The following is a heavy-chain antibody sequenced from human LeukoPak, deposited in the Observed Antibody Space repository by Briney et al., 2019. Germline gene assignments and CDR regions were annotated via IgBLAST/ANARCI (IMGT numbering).Heavy chain of an antibody. CDR3: AELGITMIGGV. CDR2: ISSSGNTI. D-gene: IGHD3-10*02. Sequence: GGSLRLSCAASGFTFSSYGMNWVRQAPGKGLEWVSYISSSGNTIYYADSVKGRFTISRDNAKNSLYLQMNSLRAEDTAVYYCAELGITMIGGVWGKGTTVTISS. J-gene: IGHJ6*04. CDR1: GFTFSSYG. V-gene: IGHV3-48*03.